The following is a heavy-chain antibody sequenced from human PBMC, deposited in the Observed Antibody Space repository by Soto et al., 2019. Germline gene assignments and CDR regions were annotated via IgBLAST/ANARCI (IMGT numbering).Heavy chain of an antibody. V-gene: IGHV3-9*01. Sequence: EVQLVESGGGLVQPGRSLRLSCAASGFTFDDYAMHWVRQAPGKGLEWVSGISWNRCSIGYADSVKGRFTISRDNAKNSLYLQMNSLIAEDTALYYCAKVPTFCCWYFDLWGSGTLVTVSS. D-gene: IGHD3-16*01. CDR2: ISWNRCSI. CDR1: GFTFDDYA. CDR3: AKVPTFCCWYFDL. J-gene: IGHJ2*01.